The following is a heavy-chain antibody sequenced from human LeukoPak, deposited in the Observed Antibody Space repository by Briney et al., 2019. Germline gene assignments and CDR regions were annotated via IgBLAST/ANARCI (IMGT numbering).Heavy chain of an antibody. CDR3: ARGMRDYYGSGGKGDV. J-gene: IGHJ6*04. V-gene: IGHV1-2*02. Sequence: GASVKVSCKASGYTFTGYYMHWVRQAPGQGLEWMGWINPNSGGTNYAQKFQGRVTMTRDTSISTAYMELSRLRSDDTAVYYCARGMRDYYGSGGKGDVWGKGTTVTISS. D-gene: IGHD3-10*01. CDR1: GYTFTGYY. CDR2: INPNSGGT.